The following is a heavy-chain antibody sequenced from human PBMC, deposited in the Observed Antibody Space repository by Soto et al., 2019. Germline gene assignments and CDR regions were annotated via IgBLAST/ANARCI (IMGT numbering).Heavy chain of an antibody. D-gene: IGHD6-13*01. CDR3: TRGIIAGPGRDYFNY. CDR2: IRYDGTNK. V-gene: IGHV3-33*01. Sequence: QVQLVESGGGVVQPGRSLRLSCAASGFTFSSYGMHWVRQAPGKGLEWVAVIRYDGTNKYYAESVKGRFTISRDNSKNTLYLQMSSLRLDDTAVYYCTRGIIAGPGRDYFNYWGQRTLVTVSS. J-gene: IGHJ4*02. CDR1: GFTFSSYG.